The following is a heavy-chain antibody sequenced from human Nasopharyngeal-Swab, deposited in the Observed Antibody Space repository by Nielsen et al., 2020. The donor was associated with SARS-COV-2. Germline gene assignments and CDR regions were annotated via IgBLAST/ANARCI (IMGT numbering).Heavy chain of an antibody. Sequence: GGSLRLSCAASGFSVNNNHMNWVRQAPGKGLEWVSVLYAGGTTNYADSVKGRFTISRDNAKSSLYLQMNSLRAEDTAVYYCADISYSSIDYWGQGTLVTVSS. J-gene: IGHJ4*02. CDR1: GFSVNNNH. CDR2: LYAGGTT. CDR3: ADISYSSIDY. V-gene: IGHV3-53*01. D-gene: IGHD6-19*01.